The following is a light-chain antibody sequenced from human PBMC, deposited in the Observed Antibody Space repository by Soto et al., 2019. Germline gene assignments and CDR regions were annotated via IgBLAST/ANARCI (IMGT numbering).Light chain of an antibody. CDR3: SSYAGRSTYVV. J-gene: IGLJ2*01. V-gene: IGLV2-14*01. CDR1: SSDVGGYDY. CDR2: DVS. Sequence: QSALTQPASVSGSPGQSITISCTGTSSDVGGYDYVSWYQHHPGKAPKLMIYDVSNRPSGVSSRFSGSKSDNTASLTIYGLQAEDEADYYCSSYAGRSTYVVFGGGTKLTVL.